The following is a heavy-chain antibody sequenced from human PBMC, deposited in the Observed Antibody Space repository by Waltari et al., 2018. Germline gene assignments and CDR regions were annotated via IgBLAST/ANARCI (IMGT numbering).Heavy chain of an antibody. V-gene: IGHV3-48*04. CDR1: GFTFTPYS. CDR2: LSSSSGWI. CDR3: AGIRRGYWFFDL. J-gene: IGHJ2*01. D-gene: IGHD3-10*01. Sequence: DVQLVESGGGLVQPGGSLRLSFAASGFTFTPYSMNWVRQAPGKGLEWIAYLSSSSGWIYSADSVKSRFTISRDNAKNSVYLQMNSLRADDPAVYYCAGIRRGYWFFDLWGRGTLVTVSS.